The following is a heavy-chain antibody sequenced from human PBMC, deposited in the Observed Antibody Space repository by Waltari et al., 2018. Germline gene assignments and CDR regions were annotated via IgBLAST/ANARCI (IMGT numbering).Heavy chain of an antibody. Sequence: EVQLVQSGAEVKKPGASANIACKASGYTFTGYYMHWLHPATGKGLEWMGHVGPEDGEKTYAKKCESRVTVTANTSTATDYMEVSSLRSEESDVYYWATAEGLGYWGQGTLVTVSS. CDR1: GYTFTGYY. CDR2: VGPEDGEK. CDR3: ATAEGLGY. J-gene: IGHJ4*02. V-gene: IGHV1-69-2*01. D-gene: IGHD3-9*01.